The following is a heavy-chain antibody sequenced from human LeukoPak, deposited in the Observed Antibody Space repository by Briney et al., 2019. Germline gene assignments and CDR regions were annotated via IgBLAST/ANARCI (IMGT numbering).Heavy chain of an antibody. CDR1: GGSISSGDYY. V-gene: IGHV4-30-4*01. CDR2: IYYSGST. CDR3: ARANYYYGMDV. J-gene: IGHJ6*02. Sequence: SQTLSLTCTVSGGSISSGDYYWSWIRQPPGTGLEWIGYIYYSGSTYYNPSLKSRVIISVDTSKNQFSLNLSSETAADTAVYYCARANYYYGMDVWGQGTTVTVSS.